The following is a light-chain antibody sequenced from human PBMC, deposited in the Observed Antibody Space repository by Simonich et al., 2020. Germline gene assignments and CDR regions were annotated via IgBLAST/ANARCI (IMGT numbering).Light chain of an antibody. J-gene: IGKJ1*01. V-gene: IGKV3-15*01. CDR2: GAS. Sequence: EIVMTQSPATLSVSPGERAPLSCRAIQSVSSHLAWYQQKPGQAPRLLIYGASTRATGIPARFSGSGSGTEFTLTISSLQSEDFAVYYCQQYNNWPPWTFGQGTKVEIK. CDR3: QQYNNWPPWT. CDR1: QSVSSH.